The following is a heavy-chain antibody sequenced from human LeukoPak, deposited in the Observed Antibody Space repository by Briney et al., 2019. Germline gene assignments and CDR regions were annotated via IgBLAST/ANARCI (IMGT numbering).Heavy chain of an antibody. D-gene: IGHD3-16*01. V-gene: IGHV4-31*03. CDR3: ARNPPFGYYYGMDV. Sequence: SETLSLTCTVSGGSISGYYWSWIRQHPGKGLEWIGYIYCSGSTYYNPSLKSRVTISVDTSKNQFSLKLSSVTAADTAVYYCARNPPFGYYYGMDVWGQGTTVTVSS. J-gene: IGHJ6*02. CDR1: GGSISGYY. CDR2: IYCSGST.